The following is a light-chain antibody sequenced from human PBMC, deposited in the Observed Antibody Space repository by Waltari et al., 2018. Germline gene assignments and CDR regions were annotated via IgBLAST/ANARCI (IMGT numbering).Light chain of an antibody. Sequence: DFQLTQSPSTLSASVGDRVTITCRASASISSYLAWYQQKPGKAPKLLIYKAFTLESGVPSRFSGGRSGADFTLTISSLQPDDFATYYCQQYRNYSPLTFGGGTRVEIE. CDR3: QQYRNYSPLT. V-gene: IGKV1-5*03. CDR1: ASISSY. J-gene: IGKJ4*01. CDR2: KAF.